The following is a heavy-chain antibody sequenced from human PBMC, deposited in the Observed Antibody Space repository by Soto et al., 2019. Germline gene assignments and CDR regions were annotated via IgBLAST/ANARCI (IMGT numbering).Heavy chain of an antibody. Sequence: PGGSLRLSCAASGFTFSSYEMNWVRQAPGKGLEWVSYISSSGSTIYYADSVKVRFTISRDNAKNSLYLQMNSLRAEDTAVYYCARDCAPNYYDSSGYSPWGQGTLVTVSS. V-gene: IGHV3-48*03. J-gene: IGHJ5*02. CDR1: GFTFSSYE. D-gene: IGHD3-22*01. CDR3: ARDCAPNYYDSSGYSP. CDR2: ISSSGSTI.